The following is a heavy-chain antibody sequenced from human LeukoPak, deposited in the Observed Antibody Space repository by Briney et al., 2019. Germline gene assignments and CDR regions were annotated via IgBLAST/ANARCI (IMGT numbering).Heavy chain of an antibody. V-gene: IGHV5-51*01. CDR2: INPADSER. Sequence: GESLKISCKGSGYSFTSYWIGWVRQMPGKGLEWMGIINPADSERRYSPSFQGQVTISVDKSISTAYLQWSSLKASDTAMYYCARQDIINWNYPGPFDYWGQGTLVTVSS. J-gene: IGHJ4*02. CDR3: ARQDIINWNYPGPFDY. CDR1: GYSFTSYW. D-gene: IGHD1-7*01.